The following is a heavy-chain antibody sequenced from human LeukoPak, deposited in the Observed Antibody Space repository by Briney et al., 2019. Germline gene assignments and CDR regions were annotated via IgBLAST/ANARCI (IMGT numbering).Heavy chain of an antibody. Sequence: PSETLSLTCSVSGGPLSNYFWSWIRRPAGKGLEFIGRIYSSGRTKYNPSLQSRVSMSVDTSGNQVSLRLTSVTAADTAMYYCTRDRCIGGSCNRDNWFVPWGQGGLVSVS. J-gene: IGHJ5*02. CDR3: TRDRCIGGSCNRDNWFVP. D-gene: IGHD2-15*01. CDR1: GGPLSNYF. CDR2: IYSSGRT. V-gene: IGHV4-4*07.